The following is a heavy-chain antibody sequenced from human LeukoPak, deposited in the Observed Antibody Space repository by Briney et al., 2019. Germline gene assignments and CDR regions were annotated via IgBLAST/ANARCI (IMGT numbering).Heavy chain of an antibody. V-gene: IGHV3-33*01. D-gene: IGHD5-24*01. Sequence: PGTSLRLSCAASGFIFSGYGMHWVRQAPGKGLGWLAVVGHDGREKYYVDSVKGRFSVSRDNSKNMLYMQMNSLRAEDTAVYYCARYRDGYDYDYWGQGILVTVSS. CDR1: GFIFSGYG. CDR3: ARYRDGYDYDY. J-gene: IGHJ4*02. CDR2: VGHDGREK.